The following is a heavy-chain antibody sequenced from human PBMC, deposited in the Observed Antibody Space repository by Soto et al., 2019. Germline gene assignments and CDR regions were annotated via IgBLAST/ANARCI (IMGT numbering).Heavy chain of an antibody. CDR2: FYDVDGS. CDR1: GLTISGKKY. V-gene: IGHV3-53*01. Sequence: DVQLVESGGGLIQPGESLRLSCAAFGLTISGKKYVAWVRQAPGKGLEWVSGFYDVDGSFYADSVRGRFTTSSDSSKTTVYLQMNDLRPDDTAVYYCATWHEREHAYDVWGQGTTVTVSS. J-gene: IGHJ3*01. CDR3: ATWHEREHAYDV. D-gene: IGHD1-1*01.